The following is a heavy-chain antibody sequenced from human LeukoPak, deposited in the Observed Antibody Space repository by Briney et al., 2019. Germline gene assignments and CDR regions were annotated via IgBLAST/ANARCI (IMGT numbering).Heavy chain of an antibody. J-gene: IGHJ6*02. CDR1: GLTFSTYA. D-gene: IGHD2-2*01. Sequence: PGGSLRLSCAASGLTFSTYAMSWVRQAPGKGLEWVSVISGSGTSTYYAHSVKGRFTISRDNSKNTLYLQMNSLRADDTAVFCCARAAYCSSTSCYRSYGLDVWGQGTTVTVSS. CDR3: ARAAYCSSTSCYRSYGLDV. CDR2: ISGSGTST. V-gene: IGHV3-23*01.